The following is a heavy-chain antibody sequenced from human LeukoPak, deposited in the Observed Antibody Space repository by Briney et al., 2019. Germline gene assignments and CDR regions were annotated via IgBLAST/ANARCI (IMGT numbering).Heavy chain of an antibody. CDR2: ISSSSSYI. CDR1: GFTFSSYS. J-gene: IGHJ4*02. Sequence: GGSLRLSCAASGFTFSSYSMNWVRQAPGKGLEWVSSISSSSSYIYYADSVKGRFTISRDNAKNSLYLQMNSLRAEDTAVYYCARITPDSSGYTIDYWGQGILVTVSS. V-gene: IGHV3-21*01. CDR3: ARITPDSSGYTIDY. D-gene: IGHD3-22*01.